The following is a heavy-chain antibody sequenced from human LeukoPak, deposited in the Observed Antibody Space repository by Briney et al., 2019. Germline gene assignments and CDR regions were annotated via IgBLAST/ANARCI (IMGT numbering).Heavy chain of an antibody. J-gene: IGHJ5*02. V-gene: IGHV1-46*01. CDR1: GYTFTTYY. CDR2: INPSDGST. CDR3: ARDRMVAATTFWFDP. D-gene: IGHD2-15*01. Sequence: ASVKVSCKASGYTFTTYYLHWVRQAPGQGREWMGLINPSDGSTNYARKFQGRVTMTRDTSTTTVYMELSSLRSDDTAMYYCARDRMVAATTFWFDPWGQGTLVTVSS.